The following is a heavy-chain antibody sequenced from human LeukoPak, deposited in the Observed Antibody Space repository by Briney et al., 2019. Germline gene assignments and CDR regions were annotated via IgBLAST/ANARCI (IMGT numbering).Heavy chain of an antibody. CDR1: GYTFTGYY. V-gene: IGHV1-2*02. D-gene: IGHD5-18*01. J-gene: IGHJ4*02. CDR2: INPNSGDT. Sequence: ASVKVSCKASGYTFTGYYMHWVRQAPGQGLEWMGWINPNSGDTNYAQKFQGRVTMARDTSINTAYMELSRLRSDDTAVYYCARDRSPAPGRSYGRGHFDYWGQGTLVTVSS. CDR3: ARDRSPAPGRSYGRGHFDY.